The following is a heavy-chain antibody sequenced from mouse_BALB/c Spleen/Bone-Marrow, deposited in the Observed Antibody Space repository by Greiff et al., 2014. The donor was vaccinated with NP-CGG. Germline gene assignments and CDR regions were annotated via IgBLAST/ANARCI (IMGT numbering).Heavy chain of an antibody. D-gene: IGHD1-1*01. CDR2: IHPNSGNT. V-gene: IGHV1S130*01. Sequence: QVQLQQSGSVLVRPGASVKLSCKASGYTFTSSWMHWAKQRPGQGLEWIGEIHPNSGNTNYNEKFKGKATLTVDTSSSTAYVELSSVASEDSAVYCCANYYGSSSYWGQGTTLTVSS. J-gene: IGHJ2*01. CDR3: ANYYGSSSY. CDR1: GYTFTSSW.